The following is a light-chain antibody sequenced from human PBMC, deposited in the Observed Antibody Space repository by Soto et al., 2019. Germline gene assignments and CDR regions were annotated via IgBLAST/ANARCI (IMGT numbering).Light chain of an antibody. V-gene: IGKV3-20*01. CDR3: QQYGTSPTWT. J-gene: IGKJ1*01. Sequence: EIVLTQSPGTLSVSPGERATLSCRASQSVSSDYLAWYQQKPGQAPRLLIYGASSRATGIPDRFSGSGSGSDFTLNISRLEPEDFAVYYCQQYGTSPTWTFGQGTKVEIK. CDR1: QSVSSDY. CDR2: GAS.